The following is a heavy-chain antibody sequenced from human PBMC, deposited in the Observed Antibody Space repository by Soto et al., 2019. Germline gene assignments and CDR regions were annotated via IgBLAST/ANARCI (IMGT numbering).Heavy chain of an antibody. D-gene: IGHD3-10*01. V-gene: IGHV3-23*01. CDR2: ISGNGGST. CDR1: GFTFSSYA. Sequence: PGGSLRLSCAASGFTFSSYAMSWVRQAPGKGLEWVSAISGNGGSTYYADSVKGRFTISRDNSKNTLYLQMNSLRAEDTAVYYCAKDKAWYYYGSGLGRGMDVWGQGTTVTVSS. CDR3: AKDKAWYYYGSGLGRGMDV. J-gene: IGHJ6*02.